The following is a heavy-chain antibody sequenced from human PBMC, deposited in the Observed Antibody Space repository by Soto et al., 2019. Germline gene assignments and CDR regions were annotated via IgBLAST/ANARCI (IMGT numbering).Heavy chain of an antibody. V-gene: IGHV3-30-3*01. CDR3: ARGLVDTAMVTLGGMDV. CDR2: ISYDGSNK. CDR1: GFTFSSYA. Sequence: GGSLRLSCAASGFTFSSYAMHWVRQASGKGLEWVAVISYDGSNKYYADSVKGRFTISRDNSKNTLYLQMNSLRAEDTAVYYCARGLVDTAMVTLGGMDVWGQGTTVTVSS. D-gene: IGHD5-18*01. J-gene: IGHJ6*02.